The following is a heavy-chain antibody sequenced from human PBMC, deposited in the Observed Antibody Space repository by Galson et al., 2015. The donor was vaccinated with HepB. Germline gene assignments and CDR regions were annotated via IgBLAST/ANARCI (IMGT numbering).Heavy chain of an antibody. CDR3: ARQEVPAASGWFDY. CDR2: ISPNSGGS. D-gene: IGHD2-2*01. CDR1: GYTFTGYY. V-gene: IGHV1-2*02. Sequence: VKASCKASGYTFTGYYIHWVRQAPGQGLEWMGWISPNSGGSNYAQKFQGRVTVSVDTSKNQFSLKLSSVTAADTAVYYCARQEVPAASGWFDYWGQGTLVTVSS. J-gene: IGHJ5*01.